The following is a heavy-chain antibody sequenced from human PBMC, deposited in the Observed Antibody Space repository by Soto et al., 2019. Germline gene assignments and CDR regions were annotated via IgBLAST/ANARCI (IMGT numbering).Heavy chain of an antibody. CDR3: AREDGVVGSSSAFDH. D-gene: IGHD1-26*01. J-gene: IGHJ4*02. CDR2: INGRSNYV. V-gene: IGHV3-21*01. CDR1: GFTFSTYT. Sequence: GGSLRLCCVFCGFTFSTYTMNWVRQAPGKGLEWVSSINGRSNYVYYADSVKGRFTISRDNAKNSLYMQMNRLRAEDTAIYYCAREDGVVGSSSAFDHWGLGTLVTVSS.